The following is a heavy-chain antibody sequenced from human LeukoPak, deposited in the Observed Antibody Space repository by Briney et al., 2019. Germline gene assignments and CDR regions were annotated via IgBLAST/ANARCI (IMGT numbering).Heavy chain of an antibody. J-gene: IGHJ4*02. CDR3: ARATPVGGVRFDY. Sequence: SETLSLTCTVSGVSISSYYWSWIRQPPGKGLEWIGSIYTTGDTRYNPSLKSRATISVDTSKNQFSLKLSSVTAADTAVYYCARATPVGGVRFDYWGQGTLVTVSS. CDR2: IYTTGDT. V-gene: IGHV4-4*09. CDR1: GVSISSYY. D-gene: IGHD3-16*01.